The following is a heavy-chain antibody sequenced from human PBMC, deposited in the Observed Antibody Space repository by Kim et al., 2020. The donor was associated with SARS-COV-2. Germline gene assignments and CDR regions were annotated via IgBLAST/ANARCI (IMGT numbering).Heavy chain of an antibody. CDR3: TRSPGDLFSGGWFGEYYSYYFDY. D-gene: IGHD3-10*01. Sequence: GGSLRLSCTASGFTFGDYAMSWVRQAPGKGLEWVGFIRSKAYGGTTEYAASVKGRFTISRDDSKSIAYLQMNSLKTEDTAVYYCTRSPGDLFSGGWFGEYYSYYFDYWGQGTLVTVSS. J-gene: IGHJ4*02. CDR2: IRSKAYGGTT. CDR1: GFTFGDYA. V-gene: IGHV3-49*04.